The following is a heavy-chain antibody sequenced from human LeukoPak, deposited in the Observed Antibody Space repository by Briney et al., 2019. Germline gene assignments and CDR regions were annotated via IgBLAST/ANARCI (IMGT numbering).Heavy chain of an antibody. CDR3: VRLYDFWSASNQHVGRNYDY. CDR2: ISAYNGNT. Sequence: AAVKVTCKASGYTFTSYGISWVRQAPAQGLEWMGVISAYNGNTNYAQKLQGRVTMTTDTSTSTAYMELRSLRSDDTAVYHCVRLYDFWSASNQHVGRNYDYWGQGTLGTVSS. V-gene: IGHV1-18*01. J-gene: IGHJ4*02. CDR1: GYTFTSYG. D-gene: IGHD3-3*01.